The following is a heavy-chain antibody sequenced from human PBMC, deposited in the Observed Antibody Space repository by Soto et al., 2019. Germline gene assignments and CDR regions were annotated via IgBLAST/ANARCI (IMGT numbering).Heavy chain of an antibody. CDR2: IYWDDEK. CDR1: GFSLSTSGVS. D-gene: IGHD6-13*01. V-gene: IGHV2-5*02. CDR3: AHRRAQQLLARSYYFGF. J-gene: IGHJ4*02. Sequence: QITLKESGPTLVKPTQTLTLTCTFSGFSLSTSGVSVGWIRQPPGKALEWLALIYWDDEKRYSPSLMSRLTIAKDTSKTLVVLTMTNMDPLDTATYYCAHRRAQQLLARSYYFGFWGQGTLVTVSS.